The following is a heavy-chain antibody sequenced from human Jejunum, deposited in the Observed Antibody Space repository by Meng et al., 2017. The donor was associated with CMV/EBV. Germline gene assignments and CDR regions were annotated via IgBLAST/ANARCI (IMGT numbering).Heavy chain of an antibody. CDR1: TFAHYD. V-gene: IGHV1-8*01. CDR2: MNPTSGNT. D-gene: IGHD3-22*01. Sequence: TFAHYDIHWVRQATGQGLEWMGWMNPTSGNTGFAQKFRGSVTMTRNISISTAYMELTSLRSEDSAVYYCARDSDYYDSSDPTFDYWGQGTLVTVSS. CDR3: ARDSDYYDSSDPTFDY. J-gene: IGHJ4*02.